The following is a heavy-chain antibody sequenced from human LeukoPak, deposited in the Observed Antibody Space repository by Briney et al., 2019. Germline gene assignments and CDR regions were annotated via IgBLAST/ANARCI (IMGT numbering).Heavy chain of an antibody. CDR3: ARDGYDFWSDIEPYYFDY. V-gene: IGHV3-21*01. Sequence: GGSLRPSCAASGFTFSSYSMNWVRQAPGKGLEWVSSISSSSSYIYYADSVKGRFTISRDNAKNSLYLQMNSLRAEDTAVYYCARDGYDFWSDIEPYYFDYWGQGTLVTVSS. CDR2: ISSSSSYI. D-gene: IGHD3-3*01. CDR1: GFTFSSYS. J-gene: IGHJ4*02.